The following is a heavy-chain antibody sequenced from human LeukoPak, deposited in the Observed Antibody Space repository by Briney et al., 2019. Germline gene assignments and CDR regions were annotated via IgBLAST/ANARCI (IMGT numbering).Heavy chain of an antibody. J-gene: IGHJ5*02. CDR3: ARGNRYTSAWYNWFDP. CDR1: GYTFTSYG. CDR2: ISDDNGNT. Sequence: ASVKVSCKASGYTFTSYGISWVRQATGQGLEWTGWISDDNGNTNYAQKVQGRITMTTDPSTSTAYMELRSLRSDDTAVYYCARGNRYTSAWYNWFDPWGQGTLVTVSS. V-gene: IGHV1-18*01. D-gene: IGHD6-19*01.